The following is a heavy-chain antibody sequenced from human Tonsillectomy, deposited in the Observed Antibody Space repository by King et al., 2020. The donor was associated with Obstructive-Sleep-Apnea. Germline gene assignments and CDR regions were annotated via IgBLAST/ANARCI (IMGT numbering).Heavy chain of an antibody. CDR2: ISSSGSSR. CDR1: GFTFSDYY. D-gene: IGHD5-18*01. V-gene: IGHV3-11*01. CDR3: ARELSYGGYYYALYV. Sequence: VQLVESGGGLVKPGGSLKLSCAASGFTFSDYYMNWIRQAPGKGLEWFSYISSSGSSRYYADSVKGRFTISRDNAKNSLYLQMNSLRAEDTAVYYCARELSYGGYYYALYVWGQGTTVTVSS. J-gene: IGHJ6*02.